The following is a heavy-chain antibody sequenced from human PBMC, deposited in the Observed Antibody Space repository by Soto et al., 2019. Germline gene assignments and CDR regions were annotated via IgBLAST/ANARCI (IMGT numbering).Heavy chain of an antibody. D-gene: IGHD2-2*01. CDR1: GYTFTSYG. Sequence: ASVKVSCKASGYTFTSYGISWVRQAPGQGLEWMGWISAYNGNTNYAQKLQGRVTMTTDTSTSTAYMELRSLRSDDTAVYYCARGRCSSTSCYVADAFDIWGQGTMVTVSS. CDR2: ISAYNGNT. J-gene: IGHJ3*02. CDR3: ARGRCSSTSCYVADAFDI. V-gene: IGHV1-18*01.